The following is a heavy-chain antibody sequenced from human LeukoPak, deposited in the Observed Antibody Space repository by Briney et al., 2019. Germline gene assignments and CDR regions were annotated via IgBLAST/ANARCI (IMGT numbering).Heavy chain of an antibody. Sequence: GGSLSLSCSAAGLTFNISGMRWVRQAPGKGLEWVTHIRFDGRKRNYADSMKGRFTISRDNAKNSLYLQMNRLRAEDTAVYYCARERQLERLAFGKEGSAFDYWGQGTLVTVSS. CDR3: ARERQLERLAFGKEGSAFDY. CDR1: GLTFNISG. V-gene: IGHV3-30*02. J-gene: IGHJ4*02. D-gene: IGHD1-1*01. CDR2: IRFDGRKR.